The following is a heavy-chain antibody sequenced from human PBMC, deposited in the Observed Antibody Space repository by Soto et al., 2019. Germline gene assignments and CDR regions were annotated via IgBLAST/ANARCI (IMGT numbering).Heavy chain of an antibody. CDR1: GFTFSSYG. V-gene: IGHV3-33*01. CDR2: IWYDGSNK. D-gene: IGHD2-21*01. J-gene: IGHJ4*02. Sequence: QVQLVESGGGVVQPGRSLRLSCAASGFTFSSYGMHWVRQAPGKGLEWVAVIWYDGSNKYYADSVKGRFTISRDNSKNTLYLQMNSLRAEDTAVYYYATEYSLAGNDYWGQGTLVTVSS. CDR3: ATEYSLAGNDY.